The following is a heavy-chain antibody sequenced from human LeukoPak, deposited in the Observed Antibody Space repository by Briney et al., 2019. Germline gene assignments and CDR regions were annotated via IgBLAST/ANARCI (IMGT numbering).Heavy chain of an antibody. CDR3: AKPRNYDFWSGYDSHRAFDI. D-gene: IGHD3-3*01. Sequence: GGSLRLSCAASGFTFSSCAMSWVRQAPGKGLEWVSAISGSGGSTYYADSVKGRFTISRDNSKNTLYLQMNSLRAEDTAVYYCAKPRNYDFWSGYDSHRAFDIWGQGTMVTVSS. CDR2: ISGSGGST. V-gene: IGHV3-23*01. J-gene: IGHJ3*02. CDR1: GFTFSSCA.